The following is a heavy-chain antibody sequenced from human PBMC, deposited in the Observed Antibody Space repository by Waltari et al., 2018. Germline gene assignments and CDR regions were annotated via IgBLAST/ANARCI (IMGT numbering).Heavy chain of an antibody. J-gene: IGHJ4*02. CDR1: GGSISSSSYY. CDR3: ARHPDLTNGPIDY. V-gene: IGHV4-39*01. Sequence: QLQLQESGPGLVKPSETLSLTCTVSGGSISSSSYYWGWIRQPPGKGLEWIGSIYYSGSTYYNPSLKSRVTISVDTSKNQFSLKLSSVTAADTAVYYCARHPDLTNGPIDYWGQGTLVTVSS. D-gene: IGHD7-27*01. CDR2: IYYSGST.